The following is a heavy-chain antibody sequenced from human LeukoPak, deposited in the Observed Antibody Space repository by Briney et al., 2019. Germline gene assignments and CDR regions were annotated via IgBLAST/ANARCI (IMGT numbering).Heavy chain of an antibody. D-gene: IGHD2-2*01. Sequence: PGGSLRLSCAASRFTFSSYAMTWVRQAPGKGLEWVSGISSGGGTYYADSVKGRFTISRDNSQNTLYLQMNSLRAEDAAVYYCAKGGSSSTKKYFDCWGQGTLVTVSS. CDR1: RFTFSSYA. J-gene: IGHJ4*02. V-gene: IGHV3-23*01. CDR3: AKGGSSSTKKYFDC. CDR2: ISSGGGT.